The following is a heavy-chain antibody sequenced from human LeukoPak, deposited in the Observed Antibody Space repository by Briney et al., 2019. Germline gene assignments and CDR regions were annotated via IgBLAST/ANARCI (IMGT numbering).Heavy chain of an antibody. CDR3: ARADDFGDYDC. D-gene: IGHD4-17*01. J-gene: IGHJ4*02. CDR1: GFTVSSKY. CDR2: IYPGGTT. V-gene: IGHV3-53*01. Sequence: GGSLRLSCAASGFTVSSKYMSWVRQAPGKGLEWVLIIYPGGTTYYADSVKGRFTISRDNSKNTVYLQMSSLKADDAAVYYCARADDFGDYDCWGQGTLVTVSS.